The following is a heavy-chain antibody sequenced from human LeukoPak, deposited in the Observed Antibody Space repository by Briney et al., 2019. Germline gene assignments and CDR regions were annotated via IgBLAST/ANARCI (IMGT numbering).Heavy chain of an antibody. V-gene: IGHV3-9*01. CDR3: AKGGPSRYSGYDYYYYGMDV. J-gene: IGHJ6*02. D-gene: IGHD5-12*01. Sequence: SLRRTCAASGFTFDDYAMHWVRQAPGNGLEWVSGINWNSGSIVYSDSGKGRITISRDNAKNSLYLQMNSLRAEDTAVYYCAKGGPSRYSGYDYYYYGMDVWGQGTTVTVSS. CDR1: GFTFDDYA. CDR2: INWNSGSI.